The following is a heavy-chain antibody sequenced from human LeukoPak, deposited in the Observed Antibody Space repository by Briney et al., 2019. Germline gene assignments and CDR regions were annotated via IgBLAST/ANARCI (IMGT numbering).Heavy chain of an antibody. CDR3: ARDGGNSGEFQH. V-gene: IGHV3-21*01. D-gene: IGHD4-23*01. CDR2: ISSSSAYI. J-gene: IGHJ1*01. Sequence: GGSLRLSCAASEFTFSSYNMNWVRQAPGKGLEWVSSISSSSAYIYYADSVKGRFTISRDNAKNSLYLQMNSLRAEDTAVYYCARDGGNSGEFQHWGQGTLVTVSS. CDR1: EFTFSSYN.